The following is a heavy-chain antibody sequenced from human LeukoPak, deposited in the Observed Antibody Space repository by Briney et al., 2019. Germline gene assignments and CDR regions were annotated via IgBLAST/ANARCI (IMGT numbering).Heavy chain of an antibody. CDR2: INPSGGSR. V-gene: IGHV1-46*01. Sequence: ASVKVSCKASGYTFTSYYMHWVRQAPGQGLEWVGIINPSGGSRSYAQKFQGRVTMTRDTSTSTAYMELRSLRSDDTAVYYCARESHVTREDYWGQGTLVTVSS. CDR3: ARESHVTREDY. CDR1: GYTFTSYY. D-gene: IGHD3-10*01. J-gene: IGHJ4*02.